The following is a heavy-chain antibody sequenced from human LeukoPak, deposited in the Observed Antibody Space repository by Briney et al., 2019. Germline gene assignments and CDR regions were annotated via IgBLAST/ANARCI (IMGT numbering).Heavy chain of an antibody. CDR3: ARDRLTAAILVFPRDY. D-gene: IGHD2-2*01. J-gene: IGHJ4*02. Sequence: ASVKVSCKASGYTFTSYGISWVRQAPGQGLEWMGWISAYNGNTNYAQKLQGRVTMTTDTSTSTAYMELRSLRSDDTAVYYCARDRLTAAILVFPRDYWGQGTLVTVSS. CDR2: ISAYNGNT. V-gene: IGHV1-18*01. CDR1: GYTFTSYG.